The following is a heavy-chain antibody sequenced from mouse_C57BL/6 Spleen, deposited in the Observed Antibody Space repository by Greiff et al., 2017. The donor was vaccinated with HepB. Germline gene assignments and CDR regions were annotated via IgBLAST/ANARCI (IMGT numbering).Heavy chain of an antibody. CDR1: GYAFSSYW. CDR2: IYPGDGDT. J-gene: IGHJ2*01. Sequence: QVQLQQSGAELVKPGASVKISCKASGYAFSSYWMNWVKQRPGKGLEWIGQIYPGDGDTNYNGKFKGKATLTADKSSSTAYMQLSSLTSEDSAVYFCARDGVYGSSPYYFDYWGQGTTLTVSS. D-gene: IGHD1-1*01. V-gene: IGHV1-80*01. CDR3: ARDGVYGSSPYYFDY.